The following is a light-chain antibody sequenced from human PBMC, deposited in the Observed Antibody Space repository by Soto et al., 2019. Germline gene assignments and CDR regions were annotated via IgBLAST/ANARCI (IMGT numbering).Light chain of an antibody. CDR2: DVS. J-gene: IGLJ2*01. V-gene: IGLV2-14*01. Sequence: QSVLTQPASVSGSPGQSITISCTGTSSDVGGYNYVSWYQQHPGKAPKLMIYDVSNRPSGVSSRFSGTKSGNTASLTISGLPAEDEADYYCSSYTSSSTVVFGGGTQLTVL. CDR1: SSDVGGYNY. CDR3: SSYTSSSTVV.